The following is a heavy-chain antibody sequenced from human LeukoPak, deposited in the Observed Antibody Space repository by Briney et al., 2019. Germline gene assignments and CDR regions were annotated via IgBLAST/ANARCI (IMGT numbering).Heavy chain of an antibody. CDR3: AKDPRGWLSTPDY. D-gene: IGHD3-22*01. J-gene: IGHJ4*02. V-gene: IGHV3-23*01. CDR2: ISGSGGST. Sequence: GGSLRLSCAASGFTFSSYAISWVRQAPGKGLEWVSAISGSGGSTYYADSVKGRFTISRDNSKNTLYLQMNSLRADDTAVYYCAKDPRGWLSTPDYWGQGILATVSS. CDR1: GFTFSSYA.